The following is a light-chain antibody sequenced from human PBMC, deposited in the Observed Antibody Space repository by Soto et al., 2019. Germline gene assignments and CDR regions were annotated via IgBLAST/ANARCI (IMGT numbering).Light chain of an antibody. CDR1: QSVSSSY. J-gene: IGKJ5*01. CDR3: HQYGISPPVT. CDR2: GAS. V-gene: IGKV3-20*01. Sequence: EIVLTQSPGTLSLSPGERATLSCRASQSVSSSYLAWYQKKPGQTPRLXXCGASSRATGIPDRFSGSGSGTDLTLTISRLETEDFAVYYCHQYGISPPVTFGQGTRLEIK.